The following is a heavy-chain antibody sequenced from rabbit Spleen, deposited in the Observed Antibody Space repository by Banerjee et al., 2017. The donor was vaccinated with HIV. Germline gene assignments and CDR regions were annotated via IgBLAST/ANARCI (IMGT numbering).Heavy chain of an antibody. D-gene: IGHD4-1*01. Sequence: QEQLVESGGGLVKPEGSLKLSCTASGFSFSNKAVMCWVRQAPGKGLELIACIYGATGSSAWYANWVNGRFTISRHNAQNTLYLQLNSLTAADTATYFCVRNSGWGVSYFNLWGPGTLVTVS. CDR1: GFSFSNKAV. CDR2: IYGATGSSA. CDR3: VRNSGWGVSYFNL. V-gene: IGHV1S45*01. J-gene: IGHJ4*01.